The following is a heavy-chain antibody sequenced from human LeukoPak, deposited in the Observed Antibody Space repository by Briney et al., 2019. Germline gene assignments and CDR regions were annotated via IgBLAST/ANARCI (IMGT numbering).Heavy chain of an antibody. D-gene: IGHD3-22*01. CDR1: GFTFSSYA. CDR2: IKEDGSDK. V-gene: IGHV3-7*04. CDR3: ARDRDSSGYYGYYFDY. J-gene: IGHJ4*02. Sequence: GGSLRLSCAASGFTFSSYAMSWVRQAPGKGLEWVANIKEDGSDKYYVDSAKGRFTISRGNAKNSLYLQMNSLRAEDTAVYYCARDRDSSGYYGYYFDYLGQGTLVTVSS.